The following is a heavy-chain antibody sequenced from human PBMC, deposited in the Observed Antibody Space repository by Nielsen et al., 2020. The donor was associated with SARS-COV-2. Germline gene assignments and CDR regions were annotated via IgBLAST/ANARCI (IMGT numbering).Heavy chain of an antibody. CDR2: ISWNSGSI. D-gene: IGHD3-10*01. Sequence: SRKISCAASGFTFDDYAMHWVRQAPGKGLEWVSGISWNSGSIGYADSVKGRFTISRDNAKNSLYLQMNSLRAEDTALYYCAKLGLDYYGSGSYYEGDAFDIWGQGTMVTVSS. CDR3: AKLGLDYYGSGSYYEGDAFDI. CDR1: GFTFDDYA. V-gene: IGHV3-9*01. J-gene: IGHJ3*02.